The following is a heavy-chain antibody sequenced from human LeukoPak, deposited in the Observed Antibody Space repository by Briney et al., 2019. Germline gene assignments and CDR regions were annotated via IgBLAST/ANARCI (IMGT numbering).Heavy chain of an antibody. J-gene: IGHJ3*01. Sequence: SETLSLTCTVSGGSISSSSYYWGWIRQPPGKGLEWIGSIFYSGNTHYSPSLKSRVTISLDTSKTQFSLRLSSVTAADTAVYYCARLSVIPPNDAFDLWGQRTMVTVSS. CDR3: ARLSVIPPNDAFDL. D-gene: IGHD2-2*01. CDR1: GGSISSSSYY. CDR2: IFYSGNT. V-gene: IGHV4-39*07.